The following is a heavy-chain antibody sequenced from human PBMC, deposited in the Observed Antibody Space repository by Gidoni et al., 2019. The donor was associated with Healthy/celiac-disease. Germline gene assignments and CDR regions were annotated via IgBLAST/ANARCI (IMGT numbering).Heavy chain of an antibody. CDR3: AKDRGVNRYDFWSGFSYYYYGMDV. J-gene: IGHJ6*02. V-gene: IGHV3-23*01. CDR2: ISGRGGST. CDR1: GFTFSSYA. Sequence: EVQLLESGGGLVQPGGSLRLSCAAPGFTFSSYAMSWVRAAPGEGLEWVSAISGRGGSTNYADSVKGRFTISRDNSKNTLYLQMNSLRAEETAVYYCAKDRGVNRYDFWSGFSYYYYGMDVWGQGTTVTVSS. D-gene: IGHD3-3*01.